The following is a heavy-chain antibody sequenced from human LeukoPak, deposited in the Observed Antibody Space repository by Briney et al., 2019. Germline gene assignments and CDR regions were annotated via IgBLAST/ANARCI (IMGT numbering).Heavy chain of an antibody. CDR3: AREGVWSGLVDY. CDR1: AYTFTSNG. CDR2: ISAYNGNT. D-gene: IGHD3-3*01. V-gene: IGHV1-18*01. Sequence: ASGNVTLSASAYTFTSNGISWMRQPPAPGLGRMGWISAYNGNTNYAQKLQGRVTMTTATSTSTGYMERRRLRSDDTAMYCCAREGVWSGLVDYWGQGTLVTVSS. J-gene: IGHJ4*02.